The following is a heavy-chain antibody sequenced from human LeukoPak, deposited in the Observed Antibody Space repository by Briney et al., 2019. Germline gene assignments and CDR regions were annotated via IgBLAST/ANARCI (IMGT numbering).Heavy chain of an antibody. J-gene: IGHJ4*02. CDR3: ARRGYSSAWYVFDY. CDR1: GFTFSSYS. CDR2: IKQDGSEK. D-gene: IGHD6-19*01. V-gene: IGHV3-7*01. Sequence: GGSLRLSCAASGFTFSSYSMNWVRQAPGKGLEWVANIKQDGSEKYYVDSVKGRFTISRDNAKNSLYLQMNSLRAEDTAVYYCARRGYSSAWYVFDYWGQGTLVTVSS.